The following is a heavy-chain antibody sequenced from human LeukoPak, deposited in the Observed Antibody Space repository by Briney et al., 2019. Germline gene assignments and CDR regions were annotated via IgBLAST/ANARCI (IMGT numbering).Heavy chain of an antibody. D-gene: IGHD3-10*01. CDR1: GGSISSSSYY. CDR3: ARIRGVLLWFGEQNNWFDP. J-gene: IGHJ5*02. Sequence: PSETPSLTCTVSGGSISSSSYYWGWIRQPPGKGLEWIGSIYYSGSTYYNPSLKSRVTISVDTSKNQFSLKLSSVTAADTAVYYCARIRGVLLWFGEQNNWFDPWGQGTLVTVSS. CDR2: IYYSGST. V-gene: IGHV4-39*01.